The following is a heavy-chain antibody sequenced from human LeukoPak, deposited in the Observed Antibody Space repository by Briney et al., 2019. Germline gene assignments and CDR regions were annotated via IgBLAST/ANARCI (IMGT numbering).Heavy chain of an antibody. J-gene: IGHJ4*02. Sequence: GGSLRLSCAASGFTVSSNYMSWVRQAPGKGLEWVSVIYSGGSTYYADSVEGRFTISRDNLRNTVYLQMNGLRAEDTAVYYCARASPTTVTPDYWGQGTLVTVSS. CDR3: ARASPTTVTPDY. CDR2: IYSGGST. D-gene: IGHD4-17*01. CDR1: GFTVSSNY. V-gene: IGHV3-66*01.